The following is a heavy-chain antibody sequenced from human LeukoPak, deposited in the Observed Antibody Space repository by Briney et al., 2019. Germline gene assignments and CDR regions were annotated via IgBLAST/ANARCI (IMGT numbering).Heavy chain of an antibody. CDR3: ARDLRYSSSWGVDY. Sequence: ASVKVSCKASGYTFTSYGISWVRQAPGQGLEWMGWISAYNGNTNYAQKLQGRVTMTTDTSTSTAYMELRSLRSDDTAVYYCARDLRYSSSWGVDYWGQGTLVTVSS. J-gene: IGHJ4*02. D-gene: IGHD6-13*01. CDR2: ISAYNGNT. V-gene: IGHV1-18*01. CDR1: GYTFTSYG.